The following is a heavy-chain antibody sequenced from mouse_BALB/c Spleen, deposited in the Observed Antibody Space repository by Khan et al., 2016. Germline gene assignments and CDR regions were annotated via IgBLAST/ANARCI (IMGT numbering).Heavy chain of an antibody. CDR3: ARSRDYGSQDY. CDR1: GYTFTSYW. D-gene: IGHD1-1*01. V-gene: IGHV1-7*01. CDR2: INPCTGYT. J-gene: IGHJ2*01. Sequence: VQLQESGAELAKPGASVKMSCKASGYTFTSYWMHWVKQRPGQGLEWIGYINPCTGYTEYNQKFTDKATLTADKSSSTAYMQLSSRTSEDSAVYYCARSRDYGSQDYWGQGTTLTVSS.